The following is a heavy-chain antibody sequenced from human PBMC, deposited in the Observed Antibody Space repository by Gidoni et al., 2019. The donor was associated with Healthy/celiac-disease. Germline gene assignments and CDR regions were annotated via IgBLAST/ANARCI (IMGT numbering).Heavy chain of an antibody. D-gene: IGHD3-3*01. CDR1: GGSISSSSYY. CDR2: IYYSWST. CDR3: ARPDDDLNAFDI. Sequence: QLQLQESGPGLVKPSETLSLTCPVSGGSISSSSYYWGWIRQPPGKGLEWIGSIYYSWSTYYNPSLKSRVTISVDTSKNQFSLKLSSVTAADTAVYYCARPDDDLNAFDIWGQGTMVTVSS. V-gene: IGHV4-39*01. J-gene: IGHJ3*02.